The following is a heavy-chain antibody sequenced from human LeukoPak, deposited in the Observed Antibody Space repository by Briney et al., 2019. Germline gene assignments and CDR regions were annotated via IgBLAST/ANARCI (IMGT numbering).Heavy chain of an antibody. CDR3: VRVSRIDYGANPGGDV. CDR1: GGSISNYY. CDR2: KSVSGHT. Sequence: PSETLSLTCTVSGGSISNYYWNWIRQPAGKGLEWIGRKSVSGHTNYKSSLESRVTMSVDTSKNQFSLRLNSVTTADTAVYYCVRVSRIDYGANPGGDVWGKGITVIVSS. J-gene: IGHJ6*04. D-gene: IGHD4/OR15-4a*01. V-gene: IGHV4-4*07.